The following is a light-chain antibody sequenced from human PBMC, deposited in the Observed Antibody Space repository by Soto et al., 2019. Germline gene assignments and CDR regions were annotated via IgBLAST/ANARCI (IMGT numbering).Light chain of an antibody. CDR3: QQYRNWPPMYT. CDR1: ASISTN. Sequence: EGLMTQSPATLSVSPGERVTLSCRASASISTNLAWYQQKPGQAPRLLIYGASTRATGIPARFSGSGSGTEFSLRISRLQSEDSAVYFCQQYRNWPPMYTFGQGTKLQIK. J-gene: IGKJ2*01. V-gene: IGKV3-15*01. CDR2: GAS.